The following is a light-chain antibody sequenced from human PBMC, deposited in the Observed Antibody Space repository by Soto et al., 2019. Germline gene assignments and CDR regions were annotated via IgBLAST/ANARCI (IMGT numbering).Light chain of an antibody. CDR2: AAS. V-gene: IGKV1-39*01. J-gene: IGKJ1*01. CDR1: QSINSY. Sequence: DIQMTQSPSSLSASVGDRVTITCRASQSINSYVNWYQQKPGKAPKLLIYAASSLQSGVPSRFSGSESGTDFTLTISRLQPEDFATYYCQQTYSNPPWTFGQGTKVEV. CDR3: QQTYSNPPWT.